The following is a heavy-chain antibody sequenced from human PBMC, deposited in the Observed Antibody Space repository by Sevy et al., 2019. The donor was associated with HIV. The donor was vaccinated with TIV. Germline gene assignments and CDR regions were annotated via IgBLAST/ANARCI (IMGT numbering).Heavy chain of an antibody. D-gene: IGHD3-3*01. CDR2: INPNSGGT. V-gene: IGHV1-2*02. CDR1: GYTFTGYY. CDR3: ARDYLLAGSYCFDP. J-gene: IGHJ5*02. Sequence: ASVKVSCKASGYTFTGYYIHWVRQAPGQGLEWMGWINPNSGGTNYAQKFQNRVTMTRDTSITTAYMELSNLRSDDTAVYYCARDYLLAGSYCFDPWDQGTLVTVSS.